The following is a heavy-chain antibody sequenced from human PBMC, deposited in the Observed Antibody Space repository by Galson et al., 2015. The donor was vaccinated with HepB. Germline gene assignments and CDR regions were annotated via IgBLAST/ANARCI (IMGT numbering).Heavy chain of an antibody. CDR2: IYPGDSDT. CDR1: GYRFTNYW. D-gene: IGHD3-3*01. J-gene: IGHJ6*02. Sequence: QSGAEVKKPGESLKISCKGSGYRFTNYWIGWVRQMPGKGLEWMGIIYPGDSDTRYSPSFQGQVTISADKSISTAYLQWSSLKASDTAMYYCARHYDFWTGYPYYHYGMDVWGQGTTVTVSS. CDR3: ARHYDFWTGYPYYHYGMDV. V-gene: IGHV5-51*01.